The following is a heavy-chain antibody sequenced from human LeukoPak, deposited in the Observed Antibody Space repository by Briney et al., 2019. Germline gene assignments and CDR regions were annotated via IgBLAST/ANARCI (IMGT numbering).Heavy chain of an antibody. D-gene: IGHD6-25*01. Sequence: GGSLRLSCSASGFTFSSYAMHWVRQAPGKGLEYVSAISSNGGSTYYADSVKVRFTISRDNSKNTLYLQMSSLRAEDTAVYYCVRSAATSYDAFDIWGQGTMVTVSS. CDR1: GFTFSSYA. J-gene: IGHJ3*02. CDR2: ISSNGGST. CDR3: VRSAATSYDAFDI. V-gene: IGHV3-64D*06.